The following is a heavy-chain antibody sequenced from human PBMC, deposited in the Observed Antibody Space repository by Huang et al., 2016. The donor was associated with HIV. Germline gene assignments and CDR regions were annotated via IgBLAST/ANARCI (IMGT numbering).Heavy chain of an antibody. J-gene: IGHJ4*02. V-gene: IGHV3-30*18. CDR1: GFTFSNFG. CDR3: AKEFDILTGYYPSGSDY. CDR2: ISYEGSNK. Sequence: QVQLVESGGGVVQPGRSLRLSCAASGFTFSNFGLHWVRQAPGKGLEWMAFISYEGSNKYYADSVKGRFTISRDNSKNTLHLQMNSLRAEDTAVYYCAKEFDILTGYYPSGSDYWGLGTLVTVSS. D-gene: IGHD3-9*01.